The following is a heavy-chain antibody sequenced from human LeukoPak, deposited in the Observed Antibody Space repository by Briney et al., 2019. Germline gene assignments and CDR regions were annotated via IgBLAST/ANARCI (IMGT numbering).Heavy chain of an antibody. Sequence: GSLRLSCAASGFTFSSYAMSWVRQAPGKGLEWVAVISDDGSNKYYVDSVKGRFTISRDNSKNTLYLQMNSLRAEDTAVYYCANSPTYCSSTSCYINYWGQGTLVTVSS. CDR3: ANSPTYCSSTSCYINY. J-gene: IGHJ4*02. CDR2: ISDDGSNK. D-gene: IGHD2-2*02. V-gene: IGHV3-30*18. CDR1: GFTFSSYA.